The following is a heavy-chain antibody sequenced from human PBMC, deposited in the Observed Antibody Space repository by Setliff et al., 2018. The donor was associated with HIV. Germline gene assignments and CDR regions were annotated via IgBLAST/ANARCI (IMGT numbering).Heavy chain of an antibody. CDR2: INHSGST. D-gene: IGHD3-22*01. J-gene: IGHJ4*02. Sequence: SETLSLTCAVYGGSFSGYYWSWIRQPPGKGLEWIGEINHSGSTNYNPSLKSRVTISVDKSRNQFSLKLTSVTAADTAVYYCASRDTSRYFDDYWGQGTLVTVSS. V-gene: IGHV4-34*01. CDR1: GGSFSGYY. CDR3: ASRDTSRYFDDY.